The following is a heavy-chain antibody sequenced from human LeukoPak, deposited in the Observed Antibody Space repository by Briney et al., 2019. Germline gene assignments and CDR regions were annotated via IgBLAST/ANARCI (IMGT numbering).Heavy chain of an antibody. V-gene: IGHV3-23*01. CDR1: GLSFSSYA. CDR3: AKDRYSIDY. D-gene: IGHD1-1*01. CDR2: ISVSSGST. J-gene: IGHJ4*02. Sequence: PGGSLRLSCAASGLSFSSYAMSWVRQAPGKGLEWISTISVSSGSTYCADSVKGRFTISRDNSKNKLYLQMSSLRAEDTAVYYCAKDRYSIDYWGQGTLVTVSS.